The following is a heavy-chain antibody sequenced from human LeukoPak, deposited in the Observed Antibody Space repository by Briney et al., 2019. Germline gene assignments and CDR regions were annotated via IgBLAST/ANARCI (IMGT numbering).Heavy chain of an antibody. CDR2: IKQDGSEK. V-gene: IGHV3-7*01. CDR3: ARGRDIVGATMRGYFDY. CDR1: GFTFSDYW. D-gene: IGHD1-26*01. J-gene: IGHJ4*02. Sequence: GGSLRLSCAASGFTFSDYWMSWVRQAPGKGLEWVANIKQDGSEKYFVDSMKGRFTISRDNAMNSLYLQMNSLRAEDTAVYYCARGRDIVGATMRGYFDYWGQGTLVTVSS.